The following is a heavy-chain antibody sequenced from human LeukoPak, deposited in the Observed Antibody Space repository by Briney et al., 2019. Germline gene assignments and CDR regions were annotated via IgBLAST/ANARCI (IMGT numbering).Heavy chain of an antibody. CDR2: IVVGSGNT. CDR3: AAGGSGSYYGSHFDY. Sequence: SVKVSCKASGFTFTSSAVQWVRQARGQRLEWIGWIVVGSGNTNYAQKFQERVTITRDMSTSTAYVELSSLKSEDTAVYYCAAGGSGSYYGSHFDYWGQGTLVTVSS. D-gene: IGHD3-10*01. CDR1: GFTFTSSA. J-gene: IGHJ4*02. V-gene: IGHV1-58*01.